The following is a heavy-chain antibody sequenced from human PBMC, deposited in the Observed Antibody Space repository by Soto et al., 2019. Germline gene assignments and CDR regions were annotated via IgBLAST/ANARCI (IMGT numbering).Heavy chain of an antibody. Sequence: ASVKVSCKASGYTFTGYYMHWVRQAPGQGLEWMGWINPNSGGTNYAQKFQGWVTMTRDTSISTAYMELSRLRSDDTAVYYCARASLRNSSSWLTRSPNYGMDVWGQGTTVTVSS. J-gene: IGHJ6*02. V-gene: IGHV1-2*04. CDR1: GYTFTGYY. CDR3: ARASLRNSSSWLTRSPNYGMDV. CDR2: INPNSGGT. D-gene: IGHD6-13*01.